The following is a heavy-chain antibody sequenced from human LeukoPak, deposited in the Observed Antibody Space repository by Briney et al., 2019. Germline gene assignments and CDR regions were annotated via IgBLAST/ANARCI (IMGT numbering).Heavy chain of an antibody. CDR2: IYSGGST. J-gene: IGHJ3*02. Sequence: GGSLRLSCAASGFTVSSNYMGWVRQAPGKGLEWVSVIYSGGSTYYADSVKGRFTISRDNSKNTLYLQMNSLRAEDTAVYYCARALLNYDILTGYSQSAFGIWGQGTMVTVSS. CDR3: ARALLNYDILTGYSQSAFGI. D-gene: IGHD3-9*01. CDR1: GFTVSSNY. V-gene: IGHV3-53*01.